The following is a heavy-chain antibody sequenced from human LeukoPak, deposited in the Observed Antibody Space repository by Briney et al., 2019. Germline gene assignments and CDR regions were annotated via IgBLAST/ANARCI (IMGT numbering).Heavy chain of an antibody. J-gene: IGHJ5*02. Sequence: SEILSLTCTVSGGSISSGGYYWSWIRQHPGKGLEWIGYIYYSGSTYYNPSLKSRVTISVDTSKNQFSLKLSSVTAADTAVYYCARWCEYCSSKGDNWFDPWGQGTLVTVSS. CDR2: IYYSGST. V-gene: IGHV4-31*03. D-gene: IGHD2-2*01. CDR3: ARWCEYCSSKGDNWFDP. CDR1: GGSISSGGYY.